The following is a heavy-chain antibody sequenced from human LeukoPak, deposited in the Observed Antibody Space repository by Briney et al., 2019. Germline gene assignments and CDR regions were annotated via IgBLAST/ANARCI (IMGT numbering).Heavy chain of an antibody. CDR1: GFTFSTYW. V-gene: IGHV3-74*01. Sequence: GGSLRLSCAASGFTFSTYWIHWVRQPPGKGPVWVSRISSDGSGTTYADSVKGRFTISRDNAKNTVYLQMNSLRAEDTAVYYCASFTGYCSSTSCYEGDYWGQGTLVTVSS. J-gene: IGHJ4*02. CDR2: ISSDGSGT. CDR3: ASFTGYCSSTSCYEGDY. D-gene: IGHD2-2*01.